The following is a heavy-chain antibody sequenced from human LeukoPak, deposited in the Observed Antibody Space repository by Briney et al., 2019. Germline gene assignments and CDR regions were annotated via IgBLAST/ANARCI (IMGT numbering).Heavy chain of an antibody. V-gene: IGHV3-33*01. D-gene: IGHD3-10*01. CDR2: IWYDGSKK. CDR1: GFTFSDYG. J-gene: IGHJ2*01. CDR3: ARDRAMVWGKEWYFDF. Sequence: GGSLRLSCAGSGFTFSDYGMHWVRQVPGKGLEWVTLIWYDGSKKWYADSVKGRFTISRDSAKKTLYLQMNSLRAEDTAVYFCARDRAMVWGKEWYFDFWGRGTLVTVSS.